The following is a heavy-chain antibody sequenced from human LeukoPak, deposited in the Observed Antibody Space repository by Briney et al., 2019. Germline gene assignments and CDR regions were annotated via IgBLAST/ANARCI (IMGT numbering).Heavy chain of an antibody. Sequence: SETLSLTCAVSGYSISSGYYWGWIRQPPGKGLEWIGRIYHSGSTYYNPSLKSRVTMSVDTSKNQFSLKLNSVTAADTAVYYCASCPSGSYYPRWGQGTLATVSS. D-gene: IGHD3-10*01. V-gene: IGHV4-38-2*01. CDR3: ASCPSGSYYPR. CDR2: IYHSGST. CDR1: GYSISSGYY. J-gene: IGHJ4*02.